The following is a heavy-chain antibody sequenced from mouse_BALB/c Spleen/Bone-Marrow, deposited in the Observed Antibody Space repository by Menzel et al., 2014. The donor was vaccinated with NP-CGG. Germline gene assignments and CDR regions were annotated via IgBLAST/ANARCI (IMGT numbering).Heavy chain of an antibody. CDR3: RAYYRYDGYAMDY. V-gene: IGHV1-15*01. Sequence: QVHVKQSGAELVRPGASVTLSCKASGYTFTDYEMHWVKQTPVHGLEWIGAIDPETGGTAYNQEFKGKATLTADKSSSTAYMELRSLTSEDSAVYYCRAYYRYDGYAMDYWGQGTSVTVSS. J-gene: IGHJ4*01. CDR1: GYTFTDYE. CDR2: IDPETGGT. D-gene: IGHD2-14*01.